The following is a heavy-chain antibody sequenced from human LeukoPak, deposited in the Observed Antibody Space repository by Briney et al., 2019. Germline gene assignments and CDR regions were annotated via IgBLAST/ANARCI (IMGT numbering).Heavy chain of an antibody. CDR2: IYTSGCT. CDR1: GGSISSGSYY. CDR3: ARERHVMSGYSYDYPHSFDY. D-gene: IGHD5-18*01. Sequence: SETLSLTCTVSGGSISSGSYYWSWIRQPAGKGLEWIGRIYTSGCTNYNPSLKSRVTISVDTSKNQFSLKLSSVTAADTAVYYCARERHVMSGYSYDYPHSFDYWGQGTLVTVSS. V-gene: IGHV4-61*02. J-gene: IGHJ4*02.